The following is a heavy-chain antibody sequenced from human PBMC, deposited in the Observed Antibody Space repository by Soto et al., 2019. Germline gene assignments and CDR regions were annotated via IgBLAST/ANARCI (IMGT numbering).Heavy chain of an antibody. CDR1: GGSISSGDYY. Sequence: QVQLQESGPGLVKPSQTLSLTCTVSGGSISSGDYYWSWIRQPPGKDLEWIGYIYYSGSNYYTPSRKRRVTISIDTSKTQFSRKLSCGLAADTAVYYCARGGGAVDYWGQGTLVTVSS. CDR2: IYYSGSN. CDR3: ARGGGAVDY. J-gene: IGHJ4*02. V-gene: IGHV4-30-4*01. D-gene: IGHD3-16*01.